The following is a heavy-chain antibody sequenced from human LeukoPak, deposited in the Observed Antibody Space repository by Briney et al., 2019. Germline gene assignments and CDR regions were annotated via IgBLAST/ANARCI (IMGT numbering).Heavy chain of an antibody. CDR2: ISYDGSNK. Sequence: GGSLRLSCAASGFTSSSYGMHWVRQAPGKGLEWVAVISYDGSNKYYADSVKGRFTISRDNSKNTLYLQMNSLRAEDTAVYYCAKDRGACSSTSCYYFDYWGQGTLVTVSS. J-gene: IGHJ4*02. CDR3: AKDRGACSSTSCYYFDY. CDR1: GFTSSSYG. V-gene: IGHV3-30*18. D-gene: IGHD2-2*01.